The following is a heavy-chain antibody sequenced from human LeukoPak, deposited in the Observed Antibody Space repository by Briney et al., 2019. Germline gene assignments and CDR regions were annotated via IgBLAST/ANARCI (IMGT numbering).Heavy chain of an antibody. V-gene: IGHV4-59*08. CDR3: ARHRAYSSSSPFDY. D-gene: IGHD6-6*01. Sequence: SETLSLTCTVSGGSISSYYWSWIRQPPGKGLEWIGYIYYTGSTNYNPSLKSRVTMFVDMSKNQFSLRLSSVTAADTAVYYCARHRAYSSSSPFDYWGQGTLVTVSS. CDR2: IYYTGST. CDR1: GGSISSYY. J-gene: IGHJ4*02.